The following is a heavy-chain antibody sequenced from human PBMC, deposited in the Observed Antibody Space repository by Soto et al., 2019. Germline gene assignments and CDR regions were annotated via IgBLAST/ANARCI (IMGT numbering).Heavy chain of an antibody. D-gene: IGHD6-13*01. Sequence: SGPTLVNPTQTLTLTCTSSGFSLSTSGVGVGWICQPPGKALEWLSLIYWNDDKRYSPSLKSRLTITKDTSKNQVVLTMTNMDPVDTATYYCAHSYSSSWYMAYWGQGTLVTVSS. J-gene: IGHJ4*02. CDR3: AHSYSSSWYMAY. CDR2: IYWNDDK. CDR1: GFSLSTSGVG. V-gene: IGHV2-5*01.